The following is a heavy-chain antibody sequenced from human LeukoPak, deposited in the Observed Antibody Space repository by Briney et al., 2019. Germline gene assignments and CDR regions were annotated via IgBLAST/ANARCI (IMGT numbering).Heavy chain of an antibody. V-gene: IGHV3-74*01. D-gene: IGHD6-19*01. CDR1: GFTFSSNW. Sequence: PGGSLRLSCAASGFTFSSNWMNWVRQAPGKGLVWVSRINSDGSNTDYTDSVKGRFTISRDNAKNTLYLEMNSLRAEDTAVYYCARVGLYNSGWSAWGQGTLVTVSS. J-gene: IGHJ4*02. CDR3: ARVGLYNSGWSA. CDR2: INSDGSNT.